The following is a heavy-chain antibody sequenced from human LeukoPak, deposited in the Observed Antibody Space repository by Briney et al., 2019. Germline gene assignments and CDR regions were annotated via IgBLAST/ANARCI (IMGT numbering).Heavy chain of an antibody. Sequence: SETLSLTCTVSGGSISSSSYYRGWIRQPPGKGLEWIGSIYYSGSTYYNPSLKSRVTISVDTSKNQFSLKLSSVTAADTAVYYCARESSSRSFDIWGQGTMVTVSS. V-gene: IGHV4-39*07. CDR3: ARESSSRSFDI. J-gene: IGHJ3*02. D-gene: IGHD6-13*01. CDR1: GGSISSSSYY. CDR2: IYYSGST.